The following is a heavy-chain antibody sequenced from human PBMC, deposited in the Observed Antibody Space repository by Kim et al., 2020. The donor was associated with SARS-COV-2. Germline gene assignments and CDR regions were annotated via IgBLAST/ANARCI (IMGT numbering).Heavy chain of an antibody. D-gene: IGHD6-19*01. CDR3: ARGVGSSGLAPDY. Sequence: GGSLRLSCAASGFTFSSYWMSWVRQAPGKGLEWVANIKQDGSEKYYVDSVKGRFTISRDNAKNSLYLQMNSLRAEDTAVYYCARGVGSSGLAPDYWGQGTLVTVSS. J-gene: IGHJ4*02. CDR1: GFTFSSYW. V-gene: IGHV3-7*03. CDR2: IKQDGSEK.